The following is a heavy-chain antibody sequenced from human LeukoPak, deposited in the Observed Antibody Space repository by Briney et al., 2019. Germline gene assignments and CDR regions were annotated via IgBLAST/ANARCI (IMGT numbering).Heavy chain of an antibody. D-gene: IGHD2-21*01. CDR2: IYPGDSGT. J-gene: IGHJ4*02. V-gene: IGHV5-51*01. Sequence: GESLKISCKGSGYSFTSYWIGWVRQMPGKGLEWMGIIYPGDSGTRYSPSFQGQVTISADKSISTAYLQWSSLKASDTAMYYCARLNCDGDCYKSQFSYWGQGTLVTVSS. CDR3: ARLNCDGDCYKSQFSY. CDR1: GYSFTSYW.